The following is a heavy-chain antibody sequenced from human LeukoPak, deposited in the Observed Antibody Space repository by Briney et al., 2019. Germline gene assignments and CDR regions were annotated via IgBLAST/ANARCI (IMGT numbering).Heavy chain of an antibody. CDR3: ANAFWSGFRFDY. J-gene: IGHJ4*02. V-gene: IGHV3-53*01. CDR2: IYAGGST. Sequence: GGSLRLSCAASGFTVSSNYMSWVRQAPGKGLEWVSVIYAGGSTYYADSVKGRFTISRDNSKNTLYLQMNSLRAEDTAVYYCANAFWSGFRFDYWGQGTLVTVSS. D-gene: IGHD3-3*01. CDR1: GFTVSSNY.